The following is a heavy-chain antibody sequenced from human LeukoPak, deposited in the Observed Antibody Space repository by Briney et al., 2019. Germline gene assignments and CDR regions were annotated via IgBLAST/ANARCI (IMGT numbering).Heavy chain of an antibody. CDR2: IIPIFGTA. CDR1: GGTFSSYA. CDR3: ARVGETQYSYAEGDYFDY. D-gene: IGHD5-18*01. J-gene: IGHJ4*02. Sequence: SVKVSCKASGGTFSSYAISWVRQAPGQGLELMGGIIPIFGTANYAQKFQGRVTITTDESTSTAYMELSSLRSEDTAVYYCARVGETQYSYAEGDYFDYWGQGTLVTVSS. V-gene: IGHV1-69*05.